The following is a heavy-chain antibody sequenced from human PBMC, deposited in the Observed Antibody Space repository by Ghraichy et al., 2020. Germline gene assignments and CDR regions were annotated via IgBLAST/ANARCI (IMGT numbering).Heavy chain of an antibody. CDR1: GFTFSNYA. CDR3: AKNINYGSHYYMDV. V-gene: IGHV3-23*01. J-gene: IGHJ6*03. CDR2: ISSSGGST. D-gene: IGHD4-11*01. Sequence: LSLTCAASGFTFSNYAMIWVRQAPGKGLEWVSAISSSGGSTYYADSVKGRFTISRDSSKSTLYLQMNSLRAEDTALYYCAKNINYGSHYYMDVWGKGTTVTVSS.